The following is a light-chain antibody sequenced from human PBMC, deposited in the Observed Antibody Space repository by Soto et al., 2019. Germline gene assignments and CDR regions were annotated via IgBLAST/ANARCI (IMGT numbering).Light chain of an antibody. CDR2: GAS. J-gene: IGKJ1*01. Sequence: EIVLTQSPGTLSLSPGERATLSCRASQSVSNYLAWYQRKPGQAPRLLIYGASSRATGIPDRFSGSGSGTDFTLTISRLVPEDFAVYYCHQYGGSPQTFGQGTKVEIK. CDR1: QSVSNY. CDR3: HQYGGSPQT. V-gene: IGKV3-20*01.